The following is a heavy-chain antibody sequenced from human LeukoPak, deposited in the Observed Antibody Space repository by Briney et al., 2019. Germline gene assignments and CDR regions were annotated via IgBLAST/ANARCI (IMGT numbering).Heavy chain of an antibody. Sequence: GGSLRLSCATSGFTFSSYRMNWVRQAPGKGPEWVSYISSSSSTIYYADSVKGRFTISRDNAKNSLYLQMNSLRDEDTAVYYCARCAYGEDYFDYWGQGTLVTVSS. CDR3: ARCAYGEDYFDY. CDR2: ISSSSSTI. CDR1: GFTFSSYR. V-gene: IGHV3-48*02. J-gene: IGHJ4*02. D-gene: IGHD4-17*01.